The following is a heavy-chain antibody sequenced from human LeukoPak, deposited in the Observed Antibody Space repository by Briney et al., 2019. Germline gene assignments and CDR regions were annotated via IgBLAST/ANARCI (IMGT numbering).Heavy chain of an antibody. CDR2: IYHSGST. CDR1: GGSISSSNW. D-gene: IGHD3-10*01. V-gene: IGHV4-4*02. CDR3: ARDRAVRGVMYY. J-gene: IGHJ4*02. Sequence: SETLSLTCAVSGGSISSSNWWSWVRQPPGKGLEWIGEIYHSGSTYYNPSLKSRVTISVDTSKNQFSLKLSSVTAADTAVYYCARDRAVRGVMYYWGQGTLVTVSS.